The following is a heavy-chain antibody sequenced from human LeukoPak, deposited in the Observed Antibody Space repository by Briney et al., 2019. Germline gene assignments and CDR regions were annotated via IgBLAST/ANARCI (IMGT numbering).Heavy chain of an antibody. V-gene: IGHV5-10-1*01. CDR2: IDPSDSYT. CDR1: GYSFTSYW. Sequence: GESLKISCKGSGYSFTSYWISWVRQMPGKGLEWMGRIDPSDSYTNYSPSFQGHVPISADKSISTAYLQWSSLKASDTAMYYCATYYYDSSGQCYFDYWGQGTLVTVSS. D-gene: IGHD3-22*01. CDR3: ATYYYDSSGQCYFDY. J-gene: IGHJ4*02.